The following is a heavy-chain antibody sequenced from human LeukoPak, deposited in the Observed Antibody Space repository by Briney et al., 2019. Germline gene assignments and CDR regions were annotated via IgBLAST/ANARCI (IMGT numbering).Heavy chain of an antibody. CDR1: GFTFNSYG. CDR3: ARVLWFGEFVYYYYMDV. Sequence: GGSLRLSCAASGFTFNSYGMNWVRQAPGKWLEWVSYISSSGSTIYYADSVKGRFTISKDNSKNTLYLQMTSLRAEDTAVYYCARVLWFGEFVYYYYMDVWGKGTTVTISS. CDR2: ISSSGSTI. D-gene: IGHD3-10*01. V-gene: IGHV3-48*01. J-gene: IGHJ6*03.